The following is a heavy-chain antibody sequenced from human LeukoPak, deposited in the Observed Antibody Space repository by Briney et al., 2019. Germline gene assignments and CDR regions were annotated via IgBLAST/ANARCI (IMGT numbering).Heavy chain of an antibody. Sequence: GGSLRLSCTASGFTFSSFSVHWVRQAPGGGLAWVSSISGSGTYIYYADSVKGRFTISRDNAKNSLYLQMNSLRAEDTAVYYCARTPRYWFDYWGQGTLVTVSS. CDR3: ARTPRYWFDY. J-gene: IGHJ4*02. CDR2: ISGSGTYI. V-gene: IGHV3-21*01. CDR1: GFTFSSFS. D-gene: IGHD2-21*01.